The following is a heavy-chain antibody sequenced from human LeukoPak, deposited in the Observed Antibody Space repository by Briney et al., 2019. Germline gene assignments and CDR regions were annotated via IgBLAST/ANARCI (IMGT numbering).Heavy chain of an antibody. CDR1: GFTFSSYA. J-gene: IGHJ4*02. V-gene: IGHV3-64*01. CDR2: ISSNGGST. D-gene: IGHD3-3*01. CDR3: ARGYDFWSGYWSHSDY. Sequence: GGSLRLSCAASGFTFSSYAMHWVRQAPGKGLEYVSAISSNGGSTYYANSVKGRFTISRDNSKNTLYLQMGSLRAEDMAVYYCARGYDFWSGYWSHSDYWGQGTLVTISS.